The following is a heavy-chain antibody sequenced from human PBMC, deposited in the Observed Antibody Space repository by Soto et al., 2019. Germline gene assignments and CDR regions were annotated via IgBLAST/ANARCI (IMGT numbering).Heavy chain of an antibody. Sequence: QVQLVESGGGVVQPGRSLRLSCAASGFTFSSYAMHWVRQAPGKGLEWVAVISYDGSNKYYADSVKGRFTISRDNXXNTLYLQMNSLRAEDTAVYYCARTLTYYYDSSGYYWGQGTLVTVSS. CDR2: ISYDGSNK. J-gene: IGHJ4*02. D-gene: IGHD3-22*01. V-gene: IGHV3-30-3*01. CDR1: GFTFSSYA. CDR3: ARTLTYYYDSSGYY.